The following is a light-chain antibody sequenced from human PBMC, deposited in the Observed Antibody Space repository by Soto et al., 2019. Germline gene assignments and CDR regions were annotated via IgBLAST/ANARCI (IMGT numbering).Light chain of an antibody. CDR3: SSHTNSNTPV. Sequence: QSALTQPASVSGSPGQSVTISCTGTSSDVGGYNYVSWYQQHPGKAPKLMIYDVSNRPSGVSSRFSGSKSGNTASLTISGLQTEDEADYYCSSHTNSNTPVFGGGTKLTVL. V-gene: IGLV2-14*01. CDR1: SSDVGGYNY. J-gene: IGLJ2*01. CDR2: DVS.